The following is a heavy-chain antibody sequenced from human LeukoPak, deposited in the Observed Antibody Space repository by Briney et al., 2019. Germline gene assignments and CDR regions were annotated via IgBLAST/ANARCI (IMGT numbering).Heavy chain of an antibody. Sequence: GESLKISCKGSGYSFTSYWIGWVRQMPGKGLEWMGIIYPGDSDTRYSPSFQGQVTISADKSVSTAYLQWSSLKASDTAMYYCARQVRDGYNPYYFDYWGQGTLVTVSS. J-gene: IGHJ4*02. CDR1: GYSFTSYW. CDR2: IYPGDSDT. D-gene: IGHD5-24*01. V-gene: IGHV5-51*01. CDR3: ARQVRDGYNPYYFDY.